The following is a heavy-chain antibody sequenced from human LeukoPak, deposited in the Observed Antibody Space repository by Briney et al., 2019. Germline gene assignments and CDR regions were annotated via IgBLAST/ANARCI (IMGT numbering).Heavy chain of an antibody. D-gene: IGHD6-13*01. CDR1: GDSISSNTAA. CDR3: ARVYSSSWYPGYNWFDP. Sequence: SQTLSLTCAISGDSISSNTAAWNWIRQSPSRGLEWLGRTYYRSKWYNDYAVSVKSRITINPDTSKNQFSLQLNSVTPEDTAVYYCARVYSSSWYPGYNWFDPWGQGTLVTVSS. V-gene: IGHV6-1*01. J-gene: IGHJ5*02. CDR2: TYYRSKWYN.